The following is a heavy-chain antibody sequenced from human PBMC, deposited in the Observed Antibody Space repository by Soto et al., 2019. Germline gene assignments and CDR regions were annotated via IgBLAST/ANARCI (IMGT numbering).Heavy chain of an antibody. CDR1: GGTFSSYA. CDR2: IIPIFGTA. D-gene: IGHD6-19*01. V-gene: IGHV1-69*13. J-gene: IGHJ4*02. CDR3: AREGESSGWSGYFDY. Sequence: SVKVSGKESGGTFSSYAISWLRQSPGQGLEWMGGIIPIFGTANYAQKFQGRVTITADESTSTAYMELSSLRSEDTAVYYCAREGESSGWSGYFDYWGQGTLVTVS.